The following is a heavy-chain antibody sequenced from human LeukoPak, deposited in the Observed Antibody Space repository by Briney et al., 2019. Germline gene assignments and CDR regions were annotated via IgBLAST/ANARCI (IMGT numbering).Heavy chain of an antibody. CDR3: ARHFQYSSGWIDY. J-gene: IGHJ4*02. D-gene: IGHD6-19*01. CDR1: GDSISSSTYY. CDR2: SYYSGST. V-gene: IGHV4-39*01. Sequence: PSEALSLTCTVSGDSISSSTYYWGWIRQPPGKGLEWIGSSYYSGSTYYNPSLKSRVTISVDTSRNQFSLKLSSVTAADTAVYYCARHFQYSSGWIDYWGQGTLVTVSS.